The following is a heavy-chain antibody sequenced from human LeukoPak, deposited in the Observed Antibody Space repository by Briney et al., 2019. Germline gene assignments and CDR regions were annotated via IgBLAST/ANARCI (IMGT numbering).Heavy chain of an antibody. CDR3: AKLDIVVVVSAKFHY. V-gene: IGHV3-23*01. CDR1: GFTFSNYA. D-gene: IGHD2-15*01. Sequence: GSLRLSCAASGFTFSNYAMSWVRQTPGKGLEWVSAISASGGGTYYADSVKGRFTISRDISKNTLYLQMNSLRAEDTAVYFCAKLDIVVVVSAKFHYWGQGTLVTVSS. J-gene: IGHJ4*02. CDR2: ISASGGGT.